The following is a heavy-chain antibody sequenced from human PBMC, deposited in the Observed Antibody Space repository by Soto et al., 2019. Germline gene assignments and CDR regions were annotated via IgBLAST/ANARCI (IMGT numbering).Heavy chain of an antibody. CDR1: GYTFTSFY. J-gene: IGHJ6*02. CDR3: AKPQIARHYYYGMEV. V-gene: IGHV1-46*01. Sequence: QVQLVQSGAEVKKPGASVKVSCKASGYTFTSFYMHWVRQAPGQGLEWMGIINPSGTTTDYAQKFQGRGTLTRDTTTSTSYMELSSLTSEDPAVYYCAKPQIARHYYYGMEVWGQGTAVTVSS. CDR2: INPSGTTT.